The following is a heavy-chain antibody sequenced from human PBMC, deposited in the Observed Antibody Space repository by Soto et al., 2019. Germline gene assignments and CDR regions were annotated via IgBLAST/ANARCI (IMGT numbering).Heavy chain of an antibody. J-gene: IGHJ3*02. Sequence: EVQLLESGGGLVKPGGSLRLSCAASGFNFTNAWMNWVRQTPGKGLEWVGRIKSKSDGATTDDAARVKGRFTSSRDDSRNTLYLQMNSLKTEDTCVYYCNTNPCQFGSSLFEWSSFKIWGQGTMVTVSS. D-gene: IGHD6-13*01. CDR1: GFNFTNAW. CDR2: IKSKSDGATT. V-gene: IGHV3-15*07. CDR3: NTNPCQFGSSLFEWSSFKI.